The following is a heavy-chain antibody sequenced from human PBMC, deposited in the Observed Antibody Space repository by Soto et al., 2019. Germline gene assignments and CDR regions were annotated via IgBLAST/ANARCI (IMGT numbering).Heavy chain of an antibody. J-gene: IGHJ4*02. CDR2: IIPIFGTA. Sequence: QVQLVQSGAEVKKPGSSVKVSCKASGGTFSSYAISWVRQAPGQGLEWMGGIIPIFGTANYAQKFQGRVTITADESTSTAYMELSSLRSEDTAVYYCARAGSSWYSTIAVAGAFDHWGQGTLVTVSS. V-gene: IGHV1-69*01. CDR1: GGTFSSYA. CDR3: ARAGSSWYSTIAVAGAFDH. D-gene: IGHD6-13*01.